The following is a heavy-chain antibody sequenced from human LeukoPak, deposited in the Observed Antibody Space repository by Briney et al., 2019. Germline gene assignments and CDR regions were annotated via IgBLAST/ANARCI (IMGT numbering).Heavy chain of an antibody. CDR3: ATTAVAGHFDY. D-gene: IGHD6-19*01. V-gene: IGHV3-73*01. CDR2: IRSKANSYAT. CDR1: GFTFSGSA. Sequence: GGSLRLSCAASGFTFSGSAMHWVRQASGKGLEWVGRIRSKANSYATAYAASVKGRFTISRDDSKNTLYLQMNSLRAEDTAVYYCATTAVAGHFDYWGQGTLVTVSS. J-gene: IGHJ4*02.